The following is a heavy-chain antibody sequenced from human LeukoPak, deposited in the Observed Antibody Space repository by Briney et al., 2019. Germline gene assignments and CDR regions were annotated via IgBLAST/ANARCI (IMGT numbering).Heavy chain of an antibody. V-gene: IGHV4-39*01. J-gene: IGHJ4*02. CDR3: ASNWGGDEYYSDY. D-gene: IGHD7-27*01. CDR1: GGSIRSSSYY. Sequence: SETLSLTCTVSGGSIRSSSYYWGWIRQPPGKGLEWIASIYYSGSTYYNPSLKSRVTISVDTSKNQFSLRLSSVTAADTAVYYCASNWGGDEYYSDYWGQGSLVTVSS. CDR2: IYYSGST.